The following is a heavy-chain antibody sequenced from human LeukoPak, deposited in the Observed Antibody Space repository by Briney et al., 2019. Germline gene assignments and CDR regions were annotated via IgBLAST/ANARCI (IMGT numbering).Heavy chain of an antibody. CDR2: IRYDGSQK. CDR3: ARLGGASSWYGYFDY. J-gene: IGHJ4*02. Sequence: GGSLRLSCAASGFTFSSYGMHWVRQAPGKGLQWGAFIRYDGSQKYYADSVKGRFTISRDNSKNTLYLQMNSLRAEDTAVYYCARLGGASSWYGYFDYWGQGTLVTVSS. V-gene: IGHV3-30*02. CDR1: GFTFSSYG. D-gene: IGHD6-13*01.